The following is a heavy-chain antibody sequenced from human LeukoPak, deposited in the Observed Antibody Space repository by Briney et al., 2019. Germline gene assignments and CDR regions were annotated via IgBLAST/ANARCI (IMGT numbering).Heavy chain of an antibody. V-gene: IGHV4-59*08. J-gene: IGHJ4*02. CDR2: IHYSGST. Sequence: PSETLSLTCTVSDNSISNYYWSWIRQPPGKGLEWIGYIHYSGSTNYNPSLKSRVTISVDTSKNQFSLKLSSVTAADTAVYYCARRTMAAATFDYWGQGTLVTVSS. CDR1: DNSISNYY. CDR3: ARRTMAAATFDY. D-gene: IGHD6-13*01.